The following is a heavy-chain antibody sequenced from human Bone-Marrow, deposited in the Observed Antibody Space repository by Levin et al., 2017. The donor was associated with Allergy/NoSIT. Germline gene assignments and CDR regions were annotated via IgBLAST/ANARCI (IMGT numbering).Heavy chain of an antibody. V-gene: IGHV3-48*04. CDR1: GFTFGFYS. CDR2: IRSSSTAI. CDR3: ARDSLGYSSSWYFFDL. D-gene: IGHD6-13*01. J-gene: IGHJ4*02. Sequence: SCAASGFTFGFYSMNWVRQAPGKGLEWVSYIRSSSTAIYYADSVKGRFTVSRDNAKNSLYLQMHSLRGDETAVYYCARDSLGYSSSWYFFDLWGQGTLVTVSS.